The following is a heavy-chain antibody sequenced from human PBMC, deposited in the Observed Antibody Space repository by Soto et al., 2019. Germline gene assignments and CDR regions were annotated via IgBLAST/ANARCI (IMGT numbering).Heavy chain of an antibody. CDR2: ISGGGFTT. V-gene: IGHV3-23*01. J-gene: IGHJ4*02. CDR3: AKDYWHFGSDPLDY. D-gene: IGHD3-10*01. Sequence: HPGGSLRLSCAACGFTFNSYRMSWVRQAPGKGLYWVSTISGGGFTTYYADSVQGRFAVSRDNSNNTLYLQMNSLRAEDTAVYYCAKDYWHFGSDPLDYWGRGTLVTVSS. CDR1: GFTFNSYR.